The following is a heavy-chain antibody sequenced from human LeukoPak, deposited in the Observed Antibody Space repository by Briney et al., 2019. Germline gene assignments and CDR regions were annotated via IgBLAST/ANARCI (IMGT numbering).Heavy chain of an antibody. V-gene: IGHV4-39*01. D-gene: IGHD1-26*01. J-gene: IGHJ4*02. CDR3: ASLDGSYYDFRH. CDR1: GGSISSSSYY. Sequence: PSETLSLTCTVSGGSISSSSYYWGWIRQPPGKGLEWIGSIYYSGSTYYNPSLKSRVTISVDTSKNQFSLKLSSVTAADTAVYYCASLDGSYYDFRHWGQGTLVTVSS. CDR2: IYYSGST.